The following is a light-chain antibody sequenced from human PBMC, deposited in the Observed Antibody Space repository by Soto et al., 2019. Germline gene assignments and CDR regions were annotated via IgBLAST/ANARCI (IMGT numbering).Light chain of an antibody. Sequence: EIVLTQSPDTLSLSPGERATLSCRASQSVRNNYLAWYQQKPGQAPRFLIYDASSRATGIPDRFSGSGSGTDFTLTISRLEPEDFAVYYCQQYGGSPLTFGGGTKVEIK. V-gene: IGKV3-20*01. J-gene: IGKJ4*01. CDR3: QQYGGSPLT. CDR1: QSVRNNY. CDR2: DAS.